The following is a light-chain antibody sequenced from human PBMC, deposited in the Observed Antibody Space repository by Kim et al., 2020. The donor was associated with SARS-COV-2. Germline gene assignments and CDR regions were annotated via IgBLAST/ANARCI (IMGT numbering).Light chain of an antibody. V-gene: IGKV3-11*01. J-gene: IGKJ2*01. Sequence: SWTPGERATLSCRASQSVGNSLGWYQQKPGQAPRLLIYDASNRATGVPARFSGSGSGTDFTLTISSLEPGDFAVYYCQQRNNWPRTFGQGTKLEI. CDR3: QQRNNWPRT. CDR2: DAS. CDR1: QSVGNS.